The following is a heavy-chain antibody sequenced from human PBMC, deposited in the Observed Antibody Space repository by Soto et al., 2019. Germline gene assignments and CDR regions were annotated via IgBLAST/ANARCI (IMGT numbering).Heavy chain of an antibody. CDR3: AKDIGRSGRRGIFDYYYYYGMDV. CDR1: GFTFDDYA. V-gene: IGHV3-9*01. CDR2: ISWNSGSI. J-gene: IGHJ6*02. Sequence: EVQLVESGGGLVQPGRSLRLSCAASGFTFDDYAMHWVRQAPGKGLEWVSGISWNSGSIGYADSVKGRFTISRDNAKNSLYLQMNSLRAEETALYYCAKDIGRSGRRGIFDYYYYYGMDVWGQGTTVTVSS. D-gene: IGHD1-26*01.